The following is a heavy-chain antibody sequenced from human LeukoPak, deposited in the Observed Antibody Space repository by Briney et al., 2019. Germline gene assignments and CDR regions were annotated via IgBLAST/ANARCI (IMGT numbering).Heavy chain of an antibody. CDR1: GGSISSYY. Sequence: PSETLSLTCTVPGGSISSYYWSWIRQPPGKGLEWIGYIYYSGSTNYNPSLKSRVTISVDTSKNQFSLKLSSVTAADTAVYYCARFTSAFDYWGQGTLVTVSS. CDR3: ARFTSAFDY. CDR2: IYYSGST. J-gene: IGHJ4*02. V-gene: IGHV4-59*01.